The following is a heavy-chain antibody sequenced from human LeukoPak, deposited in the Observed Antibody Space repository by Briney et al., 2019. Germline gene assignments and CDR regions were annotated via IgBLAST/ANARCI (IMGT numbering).Heavy chain of an antibody. D-gene: IGHD3-3*01. CDR3: ARGASDFWSGYSDYFDY. V-gene: IGHV4-30-4*01. CDR2: IYYSGST. Sequence: SQTLSLTCTVSGGSISSGDYYWSWIRQPPGKGLEWIGYIYYSGSTYYNPSLKSRVTISVDTSKNQFSLKLSSVTAADTAVYYCARGASDFWSGYSDYFDYWGQGTLVTVSS. CDR1: GGSISSGDYY. J-gene: IGHJ4*02.